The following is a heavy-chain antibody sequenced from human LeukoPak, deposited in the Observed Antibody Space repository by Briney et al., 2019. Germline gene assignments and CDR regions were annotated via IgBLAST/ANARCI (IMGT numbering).Heavy chain of an antibody. CDR3: ARDLRYCSSTSCSPGSGWFDP. D-gene: IGHD2-2*01. V-gene: IGHV1-46*01. J-gene: IGHJ5*02. CDR1: GYTFTSYY. Sequence: ASVKVSCKASGYTFTSYYMHWVRQAPGQGLEWMGIINPSGGTTTYAQKFQGRVTMTRDSSTSTVYMELSSLRSDDTAVYYCARDLRYCSSTSCSPGSGWFDPWGQGTLVTVSS. CDR2: INPSGGTT.